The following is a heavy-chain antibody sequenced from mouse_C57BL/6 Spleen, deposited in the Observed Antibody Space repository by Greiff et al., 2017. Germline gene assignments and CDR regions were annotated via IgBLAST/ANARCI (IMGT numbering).Heavy chain of an antibody. J-gene: IGHJ3*01. CDR3: ARSGYYYGSSSAWFAY. D-gene: IGHD1-1*01. CDR1: GYAFSSSW. Sequence: QVQLKQSGPELVKPGASVKISCKASGYAFSSSWMNWVKQRPGKGLEWIGRIYPGDGDTNYNGKFKGKATLTADKSSSTAYMQLSSLTSEDSAVYFCARSGYYYGSSSAWFAYWGQGTLVTVSA. CDR2: IYPGDGDT. V-gene: IGHV1-82*01.